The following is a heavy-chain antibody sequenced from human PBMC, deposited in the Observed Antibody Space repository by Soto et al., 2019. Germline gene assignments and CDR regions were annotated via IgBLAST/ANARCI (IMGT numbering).Heavy chain of an antibody. CDR2: INYSVST. V-gene: IGHV4-31*03. J-gene: IGHJ3*02. D-gene: IGHD2-2*01. CDR1: GGSISSGGYY. Sequence: QVQLQESGPGLVKPSQTLSLTCTVSGGSISSGGYYWTWLRQHPGKGLEWIGYINYSVSTYYNPSLKSRVTISVATSKNQCFLKLSSVTAADTAVFYCERRYCSSTSCDHDAFDIWGHGTMVTVAS. CDR3: ERRYCSSTSCDHDAFDI.